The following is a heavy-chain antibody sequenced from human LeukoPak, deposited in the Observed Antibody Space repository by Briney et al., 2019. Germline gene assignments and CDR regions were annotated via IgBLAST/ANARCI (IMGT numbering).Heavy chain of an antibody. J-gene: IGHJ5*02. CDR2: IRSKAYGGTT. D-gene: IGHD6-13*01. CDR3: TRDRHGIAAAGT. CDR1: GFTFSSYS. Sequence: PGGSLRLSCAASGFTFSSYSMSWFRQAPGKGLEWVGFIRSKAYGGTTEYAASVKGRFTISRDDSKSIAYLQMNSLKTEDTAVYYCTRDRHGIAAAGTWGQGTLVTVSS. V-gene: IGHV3-49*03.